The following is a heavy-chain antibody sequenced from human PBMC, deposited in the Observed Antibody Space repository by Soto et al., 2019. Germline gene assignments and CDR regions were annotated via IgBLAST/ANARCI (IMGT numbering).Heavy chain of an antibody. CDR3: AREGVSSSWYNYYGMDV. J-gene: IGHJ6*02. CDR1: GGSISSYY. V-gene: IGHV4-59*01. D-gene: IGHD6-13*01. Sequence: PSETLSLTCTVSGGSISSYYWSWIRQPPGKGLEWIRYIYYSGSTNYNPSLKSRVTIPVDTSKNQFSLKLSSVTAADTAVYYCAREGVSSSWYNYYGMDVWGQGTTVTVSS. CDR2: IYYSGST.